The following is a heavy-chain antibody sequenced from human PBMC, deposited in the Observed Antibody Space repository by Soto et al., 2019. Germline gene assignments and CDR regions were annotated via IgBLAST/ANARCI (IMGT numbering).Heavy chain of an antibody. Sequence: QITLKESGPTLVKPTQTLTLTCTFSGFSLSTSGVGVGWIRQPPGKALEWLALIYWDDDKRYSPSLKSRLTITKDTSKNQVVLTMTNMDPVDTATYYCAHSGDTYLGELSFSLYYFDYWGQGTLVTVSS. CDR2: IYWDDDK. CDR1: GFSLSTSGVG. D-gene: IGHD3-16*02. J-gene: IGHJ4*02. V-gene: IGHV2-5*02. CDR3: AHSGDTYLGELSFSLYYFDY.